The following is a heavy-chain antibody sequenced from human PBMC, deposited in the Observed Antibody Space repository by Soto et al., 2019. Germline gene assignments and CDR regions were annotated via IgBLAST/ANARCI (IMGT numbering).Heavy chain of an antibody. D-gene: IGHD2-15*01. CDR2: ISYDGSNE. CDR1: EFTFNNYG. J-gene: IGHJ6*02. CDR3: AKEPQGSGETYYYYYAMDV. Sequence: QVQLVESGGGVVQPGTSLRLSCAASEFTFNNYGMHWVRQAPGKGLEWVAVISYDGSNEYYADSVKGRFTISRDNSQNTLYLQMSSLRVEDTAVYYCAKEPQGSGETYYYYYAMDVWGQGTTVTVSS. V-gene: IGHV3-30*18.